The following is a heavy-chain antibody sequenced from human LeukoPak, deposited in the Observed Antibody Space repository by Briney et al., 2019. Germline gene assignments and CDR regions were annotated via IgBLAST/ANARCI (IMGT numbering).Heavy chain of an antibody. CDR1: GGSMSTYY. Sequence: SETLSLTCTVSGGSMSTYYWTWIRQSPGKGLEWMGYIYHSGSTKYNPSLESRVTISVDTSKNQFSLKLRSATAADTAVYYCARSSRGLGYDFPFDYWGQGTLVTVSS. V-gene: IGHV4-59*01. J-gene: IGHJ4*02. D-gene: IGHD3-3*01. CDR2: IYHSGST. CDR3: ARSSRGLGYDFPFDY.